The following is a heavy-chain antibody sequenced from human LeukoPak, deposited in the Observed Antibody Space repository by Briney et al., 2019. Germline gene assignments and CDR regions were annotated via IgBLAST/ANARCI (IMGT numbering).Heavy chain of an antibody. D-gene: IGHD2-15*01. CDR3: ARGPYRVGPAPRGYYYYYMDV. Sequence: SETLSLTCALSGGSFNGYYWSWIRQPPGKGLEWIGEITHSGSTNQNPSLESRVTISGDSSTNQFSLNLTSVTAADTAVYYCARGPYRVGPAPRGYYYYYMDVWGKGTTVTASS. CDR1: GGSFNGYY. J-gene: IGHJ6*03. V-gene: IGHV4-34*01. CDR2: ITHSGST.